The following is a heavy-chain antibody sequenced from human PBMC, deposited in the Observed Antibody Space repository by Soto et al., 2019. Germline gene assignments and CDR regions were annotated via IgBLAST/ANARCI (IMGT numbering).Heavy chain of an antibody. CDR1: GGSISSSNW. CDR2: IYHSGST. Sequence: QVQLQESGPGLVKPSGTLSLTCAVSGGSISSSNWWSWVRQPPGKGLEWIGEIYHSGSTNYNPSLKSRVTISVDKSKTQFSLKLSSVTAADTAVYYCAREGVATIEGYYYYGMDVWGQGTTVTVSS. CDR3: AREGVATIEGYYYYGMDV. V-gene: IGHV4-4*02. D-gene: IGHD5-12*01. J-gene: IGHJ6*02.